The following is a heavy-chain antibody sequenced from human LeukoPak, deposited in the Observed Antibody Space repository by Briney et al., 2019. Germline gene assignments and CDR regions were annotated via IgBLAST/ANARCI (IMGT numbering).Heavy chain of an antibody. D-gene: IGHD6-13*01. V-gene: IGHV3-9*01. J-gene: IGHJ5*02. CDR3: AKDSSSSWAWFDP. CDR1: GFTFDDYA. CDR2: ISWNSGSI. Sequence: PGGSLRLSCAASGFTFDDYAMHWVRHAPGKGLEWVSGISWNSGSIGYADSVKGRFTISRDNAKNSLYLQMNSLRAKDTALYYCAKDSSSSWAWFDPWSQGTLVTVSS.